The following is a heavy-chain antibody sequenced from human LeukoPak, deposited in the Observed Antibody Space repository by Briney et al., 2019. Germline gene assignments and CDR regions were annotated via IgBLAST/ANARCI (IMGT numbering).Heavy chain of an antibody. Sequence: SETLSLTCTVSDGSISNGGYYWSWIRQPPGKGLEWIGYIYHSGSAYYNPSLKSRVTISVDRSKNQFSLKLSSVTAADTAVYYCARVPGRLGNYYMDVWGKGTTVTVSS. D-gene: IGHD7-27*01. V-gene: IGHV4-30-2*01. CDR2: IYHSGSA. J-gene: IGHJ6*03. CDR3: ARVPGRLGNYYMDV. CDR1: DGSISNGGYY.